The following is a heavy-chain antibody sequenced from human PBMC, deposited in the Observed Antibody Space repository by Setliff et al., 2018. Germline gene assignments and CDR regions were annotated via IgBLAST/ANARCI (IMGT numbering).Heavy chain of an antibody. CDR3: ATPHCSDGTCRYYFES. J-gene: IGHJ4*02. D-gene: IGHD2-15*01. CDR2: IIPFFGNT. V-gene: IGHV1-69*13. Sequence: ASVKVSCKVSGGTFGSSAFTWVRQAPGPGLEYMGGIIPFFGNTNYAQKFQGRLSITADESTNAVYMELSRLRSEDTAMYYCATPHCSDGTCRYYFESWGQGTLVTVSS. CDR1: GGTFGSSA.